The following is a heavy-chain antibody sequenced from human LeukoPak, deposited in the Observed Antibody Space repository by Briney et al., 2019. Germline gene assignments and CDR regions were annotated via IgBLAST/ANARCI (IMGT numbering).Heavy chain of an antibody. V-gene: IGHV4-34*01. J-gene: IGHJ3*02. CDR3: ATDVWGFSAFDI. Sequence: SETLSLTCAVYGGSFSGYYWSWIRQPPGKGLEWIGEINHSGSTNYNPSLKSRVTISVDTSKNQFSLKLSSVTAADTAVYYSATDVWGFSAFDIWGQGTMVTVSS. D-gene: IGHD7-27*01. CDR2: INHSGST. CDR1: GGSFSGYY.